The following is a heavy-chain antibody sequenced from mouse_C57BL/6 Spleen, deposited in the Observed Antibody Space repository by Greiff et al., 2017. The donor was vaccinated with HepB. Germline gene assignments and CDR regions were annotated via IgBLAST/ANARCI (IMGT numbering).Heavy chain of an antibody. V-gene: IGHV1-69*01. CDR2: IDPSDSYT. D-gene: IGHD1-1*01. J-gene: IGHJ2*01. Sequence: QVQLQQPGAELVMPGASVKLSCKASGYTFTSYWMHWVKQRPGQGLEWIGEIDPSDSYTNYNQKFKGKSTLTVDKSSSTAYMQLSSLTSEDSAVYYCARKDYGSKHFDYWGQGTTRTVSS. CDR1: GYTFTSYW. CDR3: ARKDYGSKHFDY.